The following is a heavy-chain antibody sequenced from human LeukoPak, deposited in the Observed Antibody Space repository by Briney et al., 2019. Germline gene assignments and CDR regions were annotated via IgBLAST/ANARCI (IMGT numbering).Heavy chain of an antibody. CDR2: IIPILGIA. CDR1: GGTFSSYA. V-gene: IGHV1-69*04. D-gene: IGHD6-13*01. Sequence: ASVKVSCKASGGTFSSYAISWVRQAPGQGLEWMGRIIPILGIANYAQKFQGRVTITADKSTSTAYMELSSLRSEDTAVYYCARDGTPGIEEVGWFDPWGQGTLVTVSS. CDR3: ARDGTPGIEEVGWFDP. J-gene: IGHJ5*02.